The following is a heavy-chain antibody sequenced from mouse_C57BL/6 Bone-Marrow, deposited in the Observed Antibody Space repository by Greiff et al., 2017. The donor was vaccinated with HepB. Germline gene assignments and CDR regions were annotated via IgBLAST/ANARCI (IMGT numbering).Heavy chain of an antibody. CDR3: ARLPPWFAY. J-gene: IGHJ3*01. V-gene: IGHV2-2*01. CDR2: IWSGGST. D-gene: IGHD5-1*01. CDR1: GFSLTSYG. Sequence: VKLKQSGPGLVQPSQSLSITCTVSGFSLTSYGVHWVRQSPGKGLEWLGVIWSGGSTDYNAAFISRLSISKDNSKSQVFFTMNSLQADDTAIYYCARLPPWFAYWGQGTLVTVSA.